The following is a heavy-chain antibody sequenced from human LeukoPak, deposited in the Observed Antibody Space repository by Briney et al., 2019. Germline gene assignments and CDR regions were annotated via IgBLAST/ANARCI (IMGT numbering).Heavy chain of an antibody. CDR2: ISGSGGST. D-gene: IGHD2-21*01. J-gene: IGHJ4*02. CDR3: AKGGNRLLWWSPYYFDY. CDR1: GFTFSSYA. Sequence: GGSLRLSCAASGFTFSSYAMSWVRQAPGKGLEWVSAISGSGGSTYYADSVKGRFTISRDNSKNTLYLQMNSLRAEDTAVYYCAKGGNRLLWWSPYYFDYWGQGTLVTVSS. V-gene: IGHV3-23*01.